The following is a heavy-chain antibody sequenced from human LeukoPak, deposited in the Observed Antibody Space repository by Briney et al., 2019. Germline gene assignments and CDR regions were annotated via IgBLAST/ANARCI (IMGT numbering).Heavy chain of an antibody. CDR2: ISDSGNTI. CDR3: GRVKYSDY. Sequence: GGPLRLSCAASGFTFSSYEMNWVRQAPGKGLEWVSYISDSGNTISYADSVKGRFTISRDNAKNSLYLQMNSLRAEDTAVYYCGRVKYSDYWGQGTLVTVSS. D-gene: IGHD1-1*01. CDR1: GFTFSSYE. V-gene: IGHV3-48*03. J-gene: IGHJ4*02.